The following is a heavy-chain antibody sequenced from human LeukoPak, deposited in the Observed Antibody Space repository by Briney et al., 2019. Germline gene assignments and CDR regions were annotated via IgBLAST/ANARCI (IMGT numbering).Heavy chain of an antibody. CDR1: GYTFSNYA. CDR3: AKDGLRGYSSGWEY. D-gene: IGHD6-19*01. Sequence: ASVKVSCKASGYTFSNYAMNWVRQAPGQGLEWMGWISTNTGNPTYAQGFTGRFVFSLDTSVSTAYLQITSLKAEDTAAYYCAKDGLRGYSSGWEYWGQGTPVTVST. J-gene: IGHJ4*02. V-gene: IGHV7-4-1*02. CDR2: ISTNTGNP.